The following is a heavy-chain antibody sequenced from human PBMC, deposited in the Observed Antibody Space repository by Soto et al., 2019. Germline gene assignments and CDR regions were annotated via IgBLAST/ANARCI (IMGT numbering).Heavy chain of an antibody. J-gene: IGHJ5*02. CDR2: IYYSGVT. CDR1: GDSISTYN. V-gene: IGHV4-59*01. Sequence: QGQLQESGPGLVKPSETQSLTCTVSGDSISTYNWGWIRQPPGKGLEWIGCIYYSGVTNYNPSLKSRVTISVDTPKNQLSLKLNSVTAADTAVYYCARVAADIASWLDPWGQGTLVTVSS. D-gene: IGHD5-12*01. CDR3: ARVAADIASWLDP.